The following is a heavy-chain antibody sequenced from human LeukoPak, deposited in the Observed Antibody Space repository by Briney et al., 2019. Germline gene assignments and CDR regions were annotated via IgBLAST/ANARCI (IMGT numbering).Heavy chain of an antibody. CDR3: ARDLNCYVVTMIVVVRRPHAFDI. CDR1: GGSFSGYY. J-gene: IGHJ3*02. D-gene: IGHD3-22*01. CDR2: INHSGST. V-gene: IGHV4-34*01. Sequence: SETLSLTCAVYGGSFSGYYWSWIRQPPGKGLEWIGEINHSGSTNYNPSLKSRVTISVDTSKDQFSLKLSSVTAADTAVYYCARDLNCYVVTMIVVVRRPHAFDIWGQGTMVTVSS.